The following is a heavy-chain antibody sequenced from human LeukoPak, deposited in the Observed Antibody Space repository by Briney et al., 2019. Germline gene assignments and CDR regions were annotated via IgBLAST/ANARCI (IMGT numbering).Heavy chain of an antibody. Sequence: SETLSLTCAVYGGSFSGYYWSWIRQPPGKGLEWIGSIYHSGSTYYNPSLKSRVTISVDTSKNQFSLKLSSVTAADTAVYYCARDSIMSSSSERGTPTWGQGTLVTVSS. D-gene: IGHD6-6*01. CDR3: ARDSIMSSSSERGTPT. CDR2: IYHSGST. V-gene: IGHV4-34*01. J-gene: IGHJ5*02. CDR1: GGSFSGYY.